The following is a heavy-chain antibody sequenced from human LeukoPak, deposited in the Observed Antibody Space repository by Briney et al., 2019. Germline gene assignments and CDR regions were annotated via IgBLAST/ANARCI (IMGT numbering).Heavy chain of an antibody. CDR2: ISGSGGST. J-gene: IGHJ4*02. V-gene: IGHV3-23*01. CDR3: AKDFSIGVLVGATGTFDY. CDR1: GFTFSSYA. D-gene: IGHD1-26*01. Sequence: PGGSLRLSCAASGFTFSSYAMSWVRQAPGKGLEWVSAISGSGGSTYYADSVKGRFTISRDNSKNTLYLQMNSLRAEDTAVYYCAKDFSIGVLVGATGTFDYWGQGTLVTVSS.